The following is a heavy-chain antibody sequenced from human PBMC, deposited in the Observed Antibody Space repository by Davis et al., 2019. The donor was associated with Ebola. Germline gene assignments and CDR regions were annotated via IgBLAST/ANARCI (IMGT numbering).Heavy chain of an antibody. CDR2: INHSGGT. D-gene: IGHD5-12*01. J-gene: IGHJ4*02. Sequence: MPSETLSLTCDVYGGSSSGYYWNWIRQSPGKGLEWIGQINHSGGTNYNPSLKSRVTLSLDTSDNQFSLMLNSVTAADSAVYFCARSRGYDYYFDFWGQGTLVTVSP. CDR3: ARSRGYDYYFDF. CDR1: GGSSSGYY. V-gene: IGHV4-34*01.